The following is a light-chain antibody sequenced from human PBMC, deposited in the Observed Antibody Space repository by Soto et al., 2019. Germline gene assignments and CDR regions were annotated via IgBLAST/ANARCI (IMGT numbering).Light chain of an antibody. CDR3: AAWDDSLDGVV. CDR1: SSNIGSNT. J-gene: IGLJ2*01. Sequence: QSVLTQPPSASGTPGQRVTISCSGSSSNIGSNTVNSYQQLPGTAPKLLIYSNNQRPSGVPDRFSGSKSGTSASLAISGIQSGDEADYYCAAWDDSLDGVVFGGGTQLTVL. V-gene: IGLV1-44*01. CDR2: SNN.